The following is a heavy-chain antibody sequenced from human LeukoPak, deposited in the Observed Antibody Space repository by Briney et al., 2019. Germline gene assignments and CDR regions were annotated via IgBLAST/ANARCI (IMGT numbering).Heavy chain of an antibody. CDR2: IRSRDGIV. J-gene: IGHJ3*02. Sequence: GRSLRLSCTASGFTFCDYAMSWFRQAPGKGLEWISYIRSRDGIVSYADSVKGRFTISTDTAKSSLFLQMNGLSADDTAVYYCVRDYVYAFDIWGQGTMVTVS. CDR1: GFTFCDYA. V-gene: IGHV3-48*03. CDR3: VRDYVYAFDI. D-gene: IGHD3-16*01.